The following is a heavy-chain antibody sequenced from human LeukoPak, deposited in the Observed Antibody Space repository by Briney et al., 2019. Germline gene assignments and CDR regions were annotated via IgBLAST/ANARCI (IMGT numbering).Heavy chain of an antibody. V-gene: IGHV1-69*02. CDR2: IIPILGIA. CDR3: ASSPGSSSWRSTIDY. D-gene: IGHD6-13*01. CDR1: GGTFSSYT. J-gene: IGHJ4*02. Sequence: SVKVSCKASGGTFSSYTISWVRQAPGQGLEWMGRIIPILGIANYAQKFQGRVTITADKSTSTAYMELSSLRSEDTAGYYCASSPGSSSWRSTIDYWGQGTLVTVSS.